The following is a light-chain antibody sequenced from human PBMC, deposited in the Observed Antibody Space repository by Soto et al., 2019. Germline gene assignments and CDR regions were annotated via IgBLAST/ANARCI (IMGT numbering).Light chain of an antibody. Sequence: DVVMTQSPLSLPVTLGQPASISCRSSQSLVYSDGNTYLNWFQQRPGQSPRRLIYKVSNRDSGVPDRFSGSGSGTDFTLKISRGEADDVGVYYCMQSTHGPRTFGQGTKVEIK. J-gene: IGKJ1*01. CDR2: KVS. CDR1: QSLVYSDGNTY. V-gene: IGKV2-30*01. CDR3: MQSTHGPRT.